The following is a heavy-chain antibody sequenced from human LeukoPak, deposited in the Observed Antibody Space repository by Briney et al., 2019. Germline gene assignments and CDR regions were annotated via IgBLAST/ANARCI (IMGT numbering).Heavy chain of an antibody. D-gene: IGHD3-10*01. V-gene: IGHV3-64*01. CDR3: ARDHHASGSYPNP. Sequence: PGGSLRLSCAASGFTFNSYAMHWVRQAPGKGLEYVSGIRSKGGSTYYVNSVKGRFTISRDNSKNTLYLQMDSLRAEDMGVYYCARDHHASGSYPNPWGQGTLVTVSS. CDR1: GFTFNSYA. CDR2: IRSKGGST. J-gene: IGHJ5*02.